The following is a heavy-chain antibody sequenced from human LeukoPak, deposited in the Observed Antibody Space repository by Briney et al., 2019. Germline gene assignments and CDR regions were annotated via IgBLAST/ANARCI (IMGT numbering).Heavy chain of an antibody. CDR3: ATCGSGSYYDLYYYYGMDV. D-gene: IGHD3-10*01. CDR2: IRYDGSNK. J-gene: IGHJ6*02. V-gene: IGHV3-30*02. CDR1: GFTFSSYG. Sequence: PGGSLRLSCAASGFTFSSYGMHWVRQAPGKGLEWVAFIRYDGSNKYYADSVKGRFTISRDNSKNTLYLQMNSLRAEDTAVYYCATCGSGSYYDLYYYYGMDVWGQGTTVTVSS.